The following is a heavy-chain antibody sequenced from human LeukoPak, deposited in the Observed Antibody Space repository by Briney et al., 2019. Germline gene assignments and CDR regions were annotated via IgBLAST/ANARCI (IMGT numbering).Heavy chain of an antibody. Sequence: GGSLRLSCAASGFXFSSYSINWVRQAPGKGLEWVSSISSSSSYIYYADSVKGRFTISRDNAKNSLYLQMNSLRAEDTAVYYCARDKRSDLLGNNYYYYYGMDVWGQGTTVTVSS. CDR3: ARDKRSDLLGNNYYYYYGMDV. V-gene: IGHV3-21*01. D-gene: IGHD2-8*02. J-gene: IGHJ6*02. CDR1: GFXFSSYS. CDR2: ISSSSSYI.